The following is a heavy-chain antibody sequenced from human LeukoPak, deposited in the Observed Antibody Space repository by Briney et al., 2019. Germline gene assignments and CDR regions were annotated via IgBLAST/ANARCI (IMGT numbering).Heavy chain of an antibody. CDR2: IFYSGGT. CDR3: ARAWEQQLVQGAFDI. Sequence: PSETLSLTCTVAGGSISSYSWSWIRQPAGKGLEWIGFIFYSGGTNYNPSLKSRVTISVDTSKNQFSLKLSSVTAADTAVYYCARAWEQQLVQGAFDIWGQGTLVTVSS. J-gene: IGHJ3*02. D-gene: IGHD6-13*01. CDR1: GGSISSYS. V-gene: IGHV4-59*01.